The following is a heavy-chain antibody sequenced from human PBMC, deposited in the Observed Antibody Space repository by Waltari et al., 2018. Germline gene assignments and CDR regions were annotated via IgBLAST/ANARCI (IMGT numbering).Heavy chain of an antibody. V-gene: IGHV3-23*04. J-gene: IGHJ4*02. CDR2: MTGRGGTT. D-gene: IGHD6-19*01. CDR1: GFPFSSYA. CDR3: AKGETSGWYRCFDY. Sequence: EVQLVESGGDLVQPGGSLRLSCAASGFPFSSYAMSWVRQAPGKGREWVSSMTGRGGTTYYAASVKGQFTISRDNSKNTLYLQMNSLRAEDTAVYYCAKGETSGWYRCFDYWGQGALVTVSS.